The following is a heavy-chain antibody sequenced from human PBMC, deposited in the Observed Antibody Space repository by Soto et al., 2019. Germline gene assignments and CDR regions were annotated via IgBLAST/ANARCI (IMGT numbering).Heavy chain of an antibody. D-gene: IGHD5-12*01. V-gene: IGHV1-18*01. CDR2: ISAYNGNT. CDR1: GYTFTSYG. J-gene: IGHJ4*02. CDR3: ARVRIGARGYSGYDIGYYFDY. Sequence: ASVKVSCKASGYTFTSYGISWVRQAPGQGLEWMGWISAYNGNTNYAQKLQGRVTMTTDTSRSTAYMELRSLRSDDTAVYYCARVRIGARGYSGYDIGYYFDYWGQGTLVTVSS.